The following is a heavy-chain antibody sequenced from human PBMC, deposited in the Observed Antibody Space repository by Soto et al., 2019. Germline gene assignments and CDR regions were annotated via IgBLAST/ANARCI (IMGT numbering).Heavy chain of an antibody. Sequence: GGSLRLSCAASGFTFSSYWMYWVRQAPGKGLEWVSVIYSGGSTYYADSVKGRFTISRDNSKNTLYLQMNSLRAEDTAVYYCAYSSTPFDYWGQGTLVTVSS. D-gene: IGHD6-13*01. CDR2: IYSGGST. J-gene: IGHJ4*02. CDR1: GFTFSSYW. CDR3: AYSSTPFDY. V-gene: IGHV3-53*01.